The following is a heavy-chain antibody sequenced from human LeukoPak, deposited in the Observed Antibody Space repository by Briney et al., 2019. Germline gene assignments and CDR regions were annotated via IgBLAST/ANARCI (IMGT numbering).Heavy chain of an antibody. J-gene: IGHJ4*02. Sequence: ASVKVSCKASGYTFTSYDINWVRQATGQGLEWMGWMNPNSGNTGYAQKFQGRVTMTRNTSISTAYMELSSLRSEDTAVYYCARVLSVGYRGVMGYWGQGALVTVSS. CDR1: GYTFTSYD. D-gene: IGHD6-13*01. V-gene: IGHV1-8*01. CDR2: MNPNSGNT. CDR3: ARVLSVGYRGVMGY.